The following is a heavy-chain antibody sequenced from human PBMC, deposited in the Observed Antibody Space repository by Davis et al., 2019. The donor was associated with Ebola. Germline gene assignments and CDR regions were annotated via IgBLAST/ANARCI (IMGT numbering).Heavy chain of an antibody. CDR1: GFTVNSIF. CDR3: AREGYYVSGSRGMDV. J-gene: IGHJ6*04. Sequence: GGSLRLSCAASGFTVNSIFMTWVRQAPGKGLEWVSVIYSGGGTKYADSVKGRFTISRDNSKNMLFLQMNSLRAEDTAVYFCAREGYYVSGSRGMDVWGKGTTVIVSS. V-gene: IGHV3-53*05. CDR2: IYSGGGT. D-gene: IGHD3-10*01.